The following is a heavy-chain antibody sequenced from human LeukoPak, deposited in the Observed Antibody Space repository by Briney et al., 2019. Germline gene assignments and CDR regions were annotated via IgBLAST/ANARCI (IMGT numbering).Heavy chain of an antibody. CDR1: GFTFASSA. V-gene: IGHV1-58*01. CDR2: IVVGSGNT. CDR3: AAAEDIVIVPAATDWFDP. J-gene: IGHJ5*02. D-gene: IGHD2-2*01. Sequence: ASVKVSCKASGFTFASSAVQWVRQARGQRLEWIGWIVVGSGNTNYAQKFQERVTITRDMSTSTAYTELSSLRSEDTAVYYCAAAEDIVIVPAATDWFDPWGQGTLVTVSS.